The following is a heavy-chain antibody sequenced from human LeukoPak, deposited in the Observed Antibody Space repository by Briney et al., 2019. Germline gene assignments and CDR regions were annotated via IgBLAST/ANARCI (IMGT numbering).Heavy chain of an antibody. CDR1: GGTFSSDA. Sequence: SVKVSCKASGGTFSSDAITWVRQAPGQGLEWMGRIIPVLGIPNYAQKFQGRVTITAVKASSTAYMELSSLRSEDTAVYFCARVPGRAVAGHPYWYLDLWGRGTLVTVSS. D-gene: IGHD6-19*01. J-gene: IGHJ2*01. V-gene: IGHV1-69*04. CDR2: IIPVLGIP. CDR3: ARVPGRAVAGHPYWYLDL.